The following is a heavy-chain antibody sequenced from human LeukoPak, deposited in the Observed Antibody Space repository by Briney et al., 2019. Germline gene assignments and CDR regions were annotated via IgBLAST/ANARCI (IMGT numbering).Heavy chain of an antibody. CDR3: ARYYGGGEYYYGMDV. CDR1: GYSFTNYW. V-gene: IGHV5-51*01. J-gene: IGHJ6*02. CDR2: IYPDDSDT. Sequence: GESLKISCKGSGYSFTNYWIDWVRQIPGKGLEWMVIIYPDDSDTRYSPSFQGPVTISADKSINPAYLQWSSLKASDTAMYYCARYYGGGEYYYGMDVWGQGTTVSV. D-gene: IGHD2-21*01.